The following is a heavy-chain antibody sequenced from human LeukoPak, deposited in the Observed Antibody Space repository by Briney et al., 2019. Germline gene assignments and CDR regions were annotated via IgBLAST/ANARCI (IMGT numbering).Heavy chain of an antibody. D-gene: IGHD6-6*01. CDR1: GYTFTGYY. J-gene: IGHJ4*02. CDR3: ARGDSSSDPAYDY. Sequence: ASVKVSCKASGYTFTGYYMHWVRQAPGQGLEWMGWINPNSGGTNYAQKFQGRVTMTRDTSISTAYMELSRLRSDDTAVYYCARGDSSSDPAYDYWGQGTLVTVSS. CDR2: INPNSGGT. V-gene: IGHV1-2*02.